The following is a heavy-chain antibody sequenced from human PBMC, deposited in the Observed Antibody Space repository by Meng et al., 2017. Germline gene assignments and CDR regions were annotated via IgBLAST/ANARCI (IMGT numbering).Heavy chain of an antibody. CDR1: GDSVSSNSAA. CDR2: AYYRSKWYH. J-gene: IGHJ4*02. CDR3: ARGSYSFDS. V-gene: IGHV6-1*01. Sequence: PLQRPGPGLVKPSQPLSPICAISGDSVSSNSAAWNWIRQSPSRGLEWLGRAYYRSKWYHDYAESVKSRISIDPDTSKNQFSLQLRSVTPEDSAVYYCARGSYSFDSWGQRTLVTVSS. D-gene: IGHD1-26*01.